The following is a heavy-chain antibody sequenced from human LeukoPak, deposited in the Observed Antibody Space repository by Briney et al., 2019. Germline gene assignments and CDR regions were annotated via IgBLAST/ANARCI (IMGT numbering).Heavy chain of an antibody. D-gene: IGHD3-9*01. CDR1: GYTFTGYY. Sequence: ASVKVSCKASGYTFTGYYMHWVRQAPGQGLEWMGWVNPNSGGTNYAQKFQGRVTMTRDTSISTAYMELSRLRSDDTAVYYCARISPRYFDWSGPFDPWGQGTLVTVSS. CDR2: VNPNSGGT. V-gene: IGHV1-2*02. CDR3: ARISPRYFDWSGPFDP. J-gene: IGHJ5*02.